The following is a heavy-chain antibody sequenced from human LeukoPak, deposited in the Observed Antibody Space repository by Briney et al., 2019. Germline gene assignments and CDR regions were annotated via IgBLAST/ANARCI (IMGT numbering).Heavy chain of an antibody. Sequence: GASVRVSCKASGYTFTSYGISWVRQAPGQGLEWMGWISVYNGNTNYAQKLQGRVTMTTDTSTSTAYMELRSLRSDDTAVYYCAWGYCSNTTCYTGDYWGQGTLVTVSS. CDR1: GYTFTSYG. V-gene: IGHV1-18*01. CDR3: AWGYCSNTTCYTGDY. CDR2: ISVYNGNT. D-gene: IGHD2-2*02. J-gene: IGHJ4*02.